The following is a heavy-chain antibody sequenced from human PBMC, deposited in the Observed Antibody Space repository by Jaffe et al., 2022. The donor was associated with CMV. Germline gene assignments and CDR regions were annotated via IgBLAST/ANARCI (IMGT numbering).Heavy chain of an antibody. V-gene: IGHV3-49*05. CDR1: GFTFGDYA. Sequence: EVQLVESGGGLVKPGRSLRLSCTASGFTFGDYAMSWFRQAPGKGLEWVGFIRSKAYGGTTEYAASVKGRFTISRDDSKSIAYLQMNSLKTEDTAVYYCTRSQEYYDFWSGYYKTWGQGTLVTVSS. CDR2: IRSKAYGGTT. CDR3: TRSQEYYDFWSGYYKT. J-gene: IGHJ4*02. D-gene: IGHD3-3*01.